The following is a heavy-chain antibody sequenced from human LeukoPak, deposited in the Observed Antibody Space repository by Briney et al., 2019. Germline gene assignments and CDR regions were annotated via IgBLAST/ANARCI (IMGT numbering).Heavy chain of an antibody. CDR1: GYTFTSYG. CDR2: ISAYNGNT. D-gene: IGHD1-26*01. J-gene: IGHJ3*02. Sequence: GASVKVSCKASGYTFTSYGISWVRQAPGQGLEWMGWISAYNGNTNYAQKFQGRVTMTRDMSTSTVYMELSSLKSEDTAVFYCARDAGRNTSPEHGFDIWGQGTMVTVSS. CDR3: ARDAGRNTSPEHGFDI. V-gene: IGHV1-18*01.